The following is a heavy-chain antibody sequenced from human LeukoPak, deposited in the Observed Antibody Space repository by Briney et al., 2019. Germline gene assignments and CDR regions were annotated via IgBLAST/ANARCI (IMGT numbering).Heavy chain of an antibody. Sequence: GGSLRLSCAASGFTVSNNYMSWVRQAPGKGLEWVSYISRGRPTIHYADSVKGRFTISRDNAKNSLYLQMNSLRDEDTAVYYCVRDPEALDYWGQGTLVTVSS. CDR2: ISRGRPTI. V-gene: IGHV3-48*02. J-gene: IGHJ4*02. CDR3: VRDPEALDY. CDR1: GFTVSNNY.